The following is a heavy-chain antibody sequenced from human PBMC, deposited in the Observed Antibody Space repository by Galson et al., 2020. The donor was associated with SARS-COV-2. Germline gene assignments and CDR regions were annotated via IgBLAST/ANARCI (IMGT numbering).Heavy chain of an antibody. V-gene: IGHV3-48*01. CDR3: ARDEIVVVPAAIAAPLDYYYYGMDV. Sequence: GESLKISCAASGFTFSSYSMNWVRQAPGKGLEWVSYISSSSTIYYADSVKGRFTISRDNAKNSLYLQMNSLRAEDTAVYYCARDEIVVVPAAIAAPLDYYYYGMDVWGQGTTVTVSS. J-gene: IGHJ6*02. D-gene: IGHD2-2*01. CDR2: ISSSSTI. CDR1: GFTFSSYS.